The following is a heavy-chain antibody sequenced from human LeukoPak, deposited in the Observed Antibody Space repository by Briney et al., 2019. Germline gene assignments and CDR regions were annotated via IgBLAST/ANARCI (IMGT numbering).Heavy chain of an antibody. J-gene: IGHJ5*02. Sequence: GGSLRLSCAASGFTFSSYAMSWVRQAPGKGLEWVPAISGSGGSTYYADSVKGRFTISRDNSKNTLYLQMNSLRAEDTAVYYCAKGRSDSSSWYSLFDPWGQGTLVTVSS. CDR2: ISGSGGST. CDR3: AKGRSDSSSWYSLFDP. CDR1: GFTFSSYA. D-gene: IGHD6-13*01. V-gene: IGHV3-23*01.